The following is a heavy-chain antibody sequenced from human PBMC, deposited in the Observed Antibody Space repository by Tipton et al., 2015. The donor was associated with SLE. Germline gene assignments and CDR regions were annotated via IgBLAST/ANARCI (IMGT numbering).Heavy chain of an antibody. CDR2: IYYSGST. D-gene: IGHD5-12*01. V-gene: IGHV4-59*08. Sequence: TLSLTCTVSGGSVSGYYWSWIRQPPRKGLEWIGYIYYSGSTNYNPSLKSRLTISVDTSKNQFSLKLSSVTAADTAVYYCASGVATDYYFDYWGQGTLVTVSS. CDR1: GGSVSGYY. J-gene: IGHJ4*02. CDR3: ASGVATDYYFDY.